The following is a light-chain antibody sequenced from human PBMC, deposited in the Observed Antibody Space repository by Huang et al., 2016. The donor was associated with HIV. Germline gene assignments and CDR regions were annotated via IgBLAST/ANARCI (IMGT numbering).Light chain of an antibody. CDR2: GAS. Sequence: EIIMTQFPATLSLSPGERATLSSRASQSVGTQSAWYQQKRGQAPRLIICGASNRATGVPGRISGRGSGTEFTLTSSSVQSEDFAVYYCQQYNTSPTTFGHGTRVDVK. V-gene: IGKV3-15*01. CDR1: QSVGTQ. J-gene: IGKJ3*01. CDR3: QQYNTSPTT.